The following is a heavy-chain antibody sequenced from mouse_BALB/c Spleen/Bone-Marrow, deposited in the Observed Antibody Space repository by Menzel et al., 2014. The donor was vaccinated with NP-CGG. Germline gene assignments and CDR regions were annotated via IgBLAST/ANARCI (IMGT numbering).Heavy chain of an antibody. CDR1: GYTFTSYW. Sequence: EVKVVESGTVLARPGASVKMSCKASGYTFTSYWMHWVKQRPGQGLEWIGTIYPGNSDTTYNQKFKGKAKLTAVTSTSTAYMELSSLTNEDSAVYYCTTLARNYFDYWGQGTTLTVSS. CDR2: IYPGNSDT. CDR3: TTLARNYFDY. V-gene: IGHV1-5*01. J-gene: IGHJ2*01.